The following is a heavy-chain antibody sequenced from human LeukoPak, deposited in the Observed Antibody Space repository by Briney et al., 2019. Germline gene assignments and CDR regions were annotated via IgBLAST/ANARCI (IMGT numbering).Heavy chain of an antibody. J-gene: IGHJ3*02. CDR3: ARGVGATAGAFDI. Sequence: GGSLRLSCAASGFTFGSYGMHWVRQAPGKGLEWVAVISYDGRNKYYVDSVKGRFTISRDNSKNTLYLQMGSLRAEDMAVYYCARGVGATAGAFDIWGQGTMVTVSS. CDR1: GFTFGSYG. CDR2: ISYDGRNK. V-gene: IGHV3-30*03. D-gene: IGHD1-26*01.